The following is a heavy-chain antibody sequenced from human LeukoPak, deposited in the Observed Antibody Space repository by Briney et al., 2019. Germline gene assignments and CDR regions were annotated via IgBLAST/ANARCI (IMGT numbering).Heavy chain of an antibody. V-gene: IGHV4-30-2*01. J-gene: IGHJ6*04. CDR1: GGSISSGGYP. CDR2: IYHSGST. Sequence: PSQTLSLTCAVSGGSISSGGYPWSWIRQPPGKGLEWIGYIYHSGSTYYNPSLKSRVTISVDRSKNQFSLELSSVTAADTAVYYCAREGREGMDVWGKGTTVTVSS. CDR3: AREGREGMDV.